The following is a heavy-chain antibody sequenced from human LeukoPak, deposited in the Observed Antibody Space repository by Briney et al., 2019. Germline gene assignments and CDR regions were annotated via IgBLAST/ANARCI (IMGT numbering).Heavy chain of an antibody. D-gene: IGHD5-18*01. CDR2: IRNDGSNH. V-gene: IGHV3-30*02. J-gene: IGHJ4*02. Sequence: PGGSLRLSCAASGFTFSHHGMHWVRQAPGKGLEWVAFIRNDGSNHYYADSVTGRFTISRDNAKNSLYLQMSSLRAEDTAVYYCARRATTERGHSYGLDYWGQGTLVTVSS. CDR1: GFTFSHHG. CDR3: ARRATTERGHSYGLDY.